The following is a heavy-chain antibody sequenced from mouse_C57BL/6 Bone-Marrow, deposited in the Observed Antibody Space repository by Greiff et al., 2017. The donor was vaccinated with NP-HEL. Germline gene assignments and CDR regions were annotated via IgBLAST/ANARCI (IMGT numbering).Heavy chain of an antibody. CDR1: GFSLTSYG. J-gene: IGHJ2*01. CDR2: IWGDGST. D-gene: IGHD3-3*01. V-gene: IGHV2-3*01. CDR3: AKGGTRFDY. Sequence: VKLVESGPGLVAPSQSLSITCTVSGFSLTSYGVSWVRQPPGKGLEWLGVIWGDGSTNYHSAPISRRSISKDNSKSQVLLKLNSLQTDDTATYYCAKGGTRFDYWGQGTTLTVSS.